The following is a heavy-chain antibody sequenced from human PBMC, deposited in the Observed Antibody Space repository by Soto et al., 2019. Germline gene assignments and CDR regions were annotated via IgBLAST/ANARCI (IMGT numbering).Heavy chain of an antibody. Sequence: SETLSLTCTVSGGSISTYYWSWIRQPAGKGLEWIGRIDTSGNTNYNPSLKSRVTMSVDTSKKQFSLKLTSVTAADTAVYYCARTLSGFTYGSRQFYFDYWGQGTLVTVSS. D-gene: IGHD3-10*01. CDR2: IDTSGNT. CDR3: ARTLSGFTYGSRQFYFDY. V-gene: IGHV4-4*07. CDR1: GGSISTYY. J-gene: IGHJ4*02.